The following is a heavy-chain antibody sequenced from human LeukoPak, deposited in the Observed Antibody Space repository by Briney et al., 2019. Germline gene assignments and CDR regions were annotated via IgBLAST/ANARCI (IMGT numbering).Heavy chain of an antibody. CDR3: ARHGIVDSSRKYYFDY. D-gene: IGHD6-13*01. CDR1: GGSISNYY. V-gene: IGHV4-59*01. Sequence: SETLSLTCAVSGGSISNYYWSWIRQPPGKGLEWIGYIYYNGRTNYKSSLKSRVTISVDTSKNQFSLKLNSVTAADTAVYYCARHGIVDSSRKYYFDYWGQGTLVTVSS. J-gene: IGHJ4*02. CDR2: IYYNGRT.